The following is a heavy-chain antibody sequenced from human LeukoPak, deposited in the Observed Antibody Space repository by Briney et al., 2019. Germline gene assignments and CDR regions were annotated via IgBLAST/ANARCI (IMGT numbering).Heavy chain of an antibody. CDR3: ARDRGYSSSLGY. CDR1: GFTLSGHS. D-gene: IGHD6-6*01. CDR2: VSTSSSYI. Sequence: GGSLRLSCAASGFTLSGHSMHWVRQAPGRGLEWVASVSTSSSYIFYSGSVRGRFTISRDNAKNSLYLQMNSLRAEDTAVYYCARDRGYSSSLGYWGQGTLVTVSS. V-gene: IGHV3-21*01. J-gene: IGHJ4*02.